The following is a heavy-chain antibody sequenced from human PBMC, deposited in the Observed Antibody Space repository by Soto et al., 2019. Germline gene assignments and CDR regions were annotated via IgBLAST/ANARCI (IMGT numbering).Heavy chain of an antibody. CDR3: ARLSLSGQPATNWIDP. CDR2: IYFSGTT. V-gene: IGHV4-39*01. J-gene: IGHJ5*02. Sequence: PSETLSLTCTVSGGSIRSNYNYWAWIRQPPGKGLEWIGNIYFSGTTHNNPSLKSRVALSVDGSKNQFYLKMSSVTAADTALYYCARLSLSGQPATNWIDPWGPGTLVTVSS. D-gene: IGHD1-1*01. CDR1: GGSIRSNYNY.